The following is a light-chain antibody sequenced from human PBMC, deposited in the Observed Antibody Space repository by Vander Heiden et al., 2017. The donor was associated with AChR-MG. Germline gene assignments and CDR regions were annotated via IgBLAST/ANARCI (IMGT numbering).Light chain of an antibody. CDR3: QQSYSTQT. J-gene: IGKJ1*01. CDR2: SAS. Sequence: DIQMTQSPSSLSASVGDRVTSTCRASQSISTFLHWYQRKPGKAPKLLIYSASNLESGVPSRFTGSGSGTDFTLTITRLQPEDFATYNWQQSYSTQTFGQGTKVETK. V-gene: IGKV1-39*01. CDR1: QSISTF.